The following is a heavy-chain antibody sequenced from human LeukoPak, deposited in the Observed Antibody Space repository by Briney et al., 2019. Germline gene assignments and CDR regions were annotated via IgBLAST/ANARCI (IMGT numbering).Heavy chain of an antibody. V-gene: IGHV1-8*02. CDR1: GYTFASYD. CDR2: MNPNRGNT. CDR3: ARAPQYYDFWSGDYTCAFDI. D-gene: IGHD3-3*01. Sequence: ASLRVSCTASGYTFASYDINWVRQATGQGLEWMGWMNPNRGNTGSAQKFQGRVTITRNTSISTAYMELSSLRSEDSAGYYCARAPQYYDFWSGDYTCAFDIWGQGTMVSVST. J-gene: IGHJ3*02.